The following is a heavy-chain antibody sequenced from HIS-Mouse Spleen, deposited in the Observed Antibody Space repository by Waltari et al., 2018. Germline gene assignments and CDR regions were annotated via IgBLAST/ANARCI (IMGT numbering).Heavy chain of an antibody. Sequence: QLQLQESGPGLVKPSENLSLTCTVSGGSISSSSYYWGWIRQPPGKGLEWIGSIYYSGSTYYNPSLKSRVTISVDTSKNQFSLKLSSVTAADTAVYYCARDYGDNWFDPWGQGTLVTVSS. D-gene: IGHD4-17*01. CDR1: GGSISSSSYY. V-gene: IGHV4-39*07. J-gene: IGHJ5*02. CDR2: IYYSGST. CDR3: ARDYGDNWFDP.